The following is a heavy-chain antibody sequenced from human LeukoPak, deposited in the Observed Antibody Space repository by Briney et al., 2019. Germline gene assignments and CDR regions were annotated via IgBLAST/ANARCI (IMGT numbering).Heavy chain of an antibody. D-gene: IGHD2-2*01. CDR3: ARGTPFVGKLDY. Sequence: GGSLRLSCAASGFTFSSYWMHWVRPAPGKGLVWVSRINSDGSSTSYADSVKGRFTISRDNAKNTLYLQMNSLRAEDTAVYYCARGTPFVGKLDYWGQGTLVTVSS. J-gene: IGHJ4*02. CDR1: GFTFSSYW. CDR2: INSDGSST. V-gene: IGHV3-74*01.